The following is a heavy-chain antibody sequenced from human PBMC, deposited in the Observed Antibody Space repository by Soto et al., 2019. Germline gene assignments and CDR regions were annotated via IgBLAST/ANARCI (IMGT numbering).Heavy chain of an antibody. Sequence: SETLSLTCTVPSTSISSGGYCWGWIRQHQGKGREGIGYIYYSGSTYYNPSLKSRVAISVDTSKNQFSLKLSSVTAADTAVYYCAREPSPWGQGTLVT. V-gene: IGHV4-31*03. CDR2: IYYSGST. CDR1: STSISSGGYC. J-gene: IGHJ5*02. CDR3: AREPSP.